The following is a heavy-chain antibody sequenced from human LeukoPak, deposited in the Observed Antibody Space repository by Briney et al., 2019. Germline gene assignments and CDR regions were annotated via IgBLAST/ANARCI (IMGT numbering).Heavy chain of an antibody. CDR2: IYYSGST. CDR3: ARPPSDYGDRFDY. D-gene: IGHD4-17*01. Sequence: PSETLSLTCTVSGGSISSSSYYWGWIRQPPGKGLEWIGSIYYSGSTYYNPSLKSRVTISVDTSKNQFSLKLSSVTAADTAVYYCARPPSDYGDRFDYWGQGTLVTVSS. V-gene: IGHV4-39*01. J-gene: IGHJ4*02. CDR1: GGSISSSSYY.